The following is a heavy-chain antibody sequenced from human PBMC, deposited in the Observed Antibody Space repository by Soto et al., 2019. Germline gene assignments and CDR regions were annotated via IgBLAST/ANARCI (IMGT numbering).Heavy chain of an antibody. CDR2: IYPNGNT. Sequence: QVQLQESGPGLVKPSGTLSLTCIVSGGSISSSTNWWTWVRQPPGKGLEWIGEIYPNGNTNYNSSLKSRVTVSVDKSSNQFSLQLRSVTAADTAVYYCTSRNGTSIYWGQGTLVTVSS. V-gene: IGHV4-4*02. CDR3: TSRNGTSIY. CDR1: GGSISSSTNW. D-gene: IGHD3-3*01. J-gene: IGHJ4*02.